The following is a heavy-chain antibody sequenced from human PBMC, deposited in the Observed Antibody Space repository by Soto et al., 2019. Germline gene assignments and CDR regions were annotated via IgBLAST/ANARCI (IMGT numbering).Heavy chain of an antibody. Sequence: ASVKVSCKASGYTFTSYGISWVRQAPGQGLEWMGWISAYNGNTNYAQKFQGRVTITADKSTSTAYMELSSLRSEDTAVYYCASTPGGIEMATITEPSLYYYYGMDVWGQGTTVTVSS. J-gene: IGHJ6*02. CDR1: GYTFTSYG. V-gene: IGHV1-18*01. CDR2: ISAYNGNT. CDR3: ASTPGGIEMATITEPSLYYYYGMDV. D-gene: IGHD5-12*01.